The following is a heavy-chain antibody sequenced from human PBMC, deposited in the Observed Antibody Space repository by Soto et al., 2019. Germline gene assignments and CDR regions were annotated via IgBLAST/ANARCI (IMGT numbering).Heavy chain of an antibody. D-gene: IGHD2-8*01. V-gene: IGHV3-7*03. CDR1: GFTFSSYW. CDR2: IKEDGSEK. Sequence: PGGSLRLSCAASGFTFSSYWMTWVRQAPGKGLEWVANIKEDGSEKYYVDSVKGRFTISRDNAKNSLYLQMNSLRAEDTAVYYCARGMIVYARIPDSWGQGTLVTVSS. J-gene: IGHJ4*02. CDR3: ARGMIVYARIPDS.